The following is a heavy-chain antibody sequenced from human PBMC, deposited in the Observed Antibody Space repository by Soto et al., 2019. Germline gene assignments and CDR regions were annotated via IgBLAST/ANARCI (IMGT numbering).Heavy chain of an antibody. CDR1: GGSFSGYY. V-gene: IGHV4-34*01. CDR3: ARGRPGRSSAWFSY. J-gene: IGHJ4*02. Sequence: SETLSLTCAVYGGSFSGYYWSWIRQPPGKGLEWIGEINHSGSTSYNPSLKSRVSMSTDTSKNQFSLKLSSVTAAGTAVYYCARGRPGRSSAWFSYWGQGTLVTVSS. CDR2: INHSGST. D-gene: IGHD6-19*01.